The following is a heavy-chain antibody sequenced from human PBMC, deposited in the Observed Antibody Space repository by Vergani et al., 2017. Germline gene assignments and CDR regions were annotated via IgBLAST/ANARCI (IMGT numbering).Heavy chain of an antibody. V-gene: IGHV3-30*02. Sequence: QVQLVETGGGVVQPGGSLRPYCATSGCSFNTYGAHWVRQAPGKGLEWVEFIGYDGRIKYNVDSVKGRFTISRGTSKQTLSLQMRSLRADDTAVYYCAKDGRETGDFGYFDYWGPGTLVTVSS. CDR3: AKDGRETGDFGYFDY. D-gene: IGHD4-17*01. CDR1: GCSFNTYG. CDR2: IGYDGRIK. J-gene: IGHJ4*02.